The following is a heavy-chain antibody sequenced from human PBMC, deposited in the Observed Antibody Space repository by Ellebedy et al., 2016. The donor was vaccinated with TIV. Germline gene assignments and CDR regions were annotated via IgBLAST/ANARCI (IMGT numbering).Heavy chain of an antibody. CDR3: ARHAGSWFSGGSKAVVY. D-gene: IGHD6-13*01. CDR2: IYPGDSDI. CDR1: GYSFTDYW. V-gene: IGHV5-51*01. J-gene: IGHJ4*02. Sequence: GGSLRLSCKGFGYSFTDYWIGWVRQVPGKGLEWMGIIYPGDSDIRYSPSFQGQVTISADKSISTAYLQWSSLKASDTAMYYCARHAGSWFSGGSKAVVYWGQGTLVTVSS.